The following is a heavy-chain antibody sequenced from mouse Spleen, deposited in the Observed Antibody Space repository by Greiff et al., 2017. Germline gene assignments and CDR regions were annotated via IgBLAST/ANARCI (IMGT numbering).Heavy chain of an antibody. Sequence: QVQLKESGAELVRPGASVTLSCKASGYTFTDYEMHWVKQTPVHGLEWIGAIDPETGGTAYNQKFKGKAILTADKSSSTAYMELRSLTSEDSAVYYCTRGGGAWFAYWGQGTLVTVSA. CDR2: IDPETGGT. V-gene: IGHV1-15*01. J-gene: IGHJ3*01. CDR1: GYTFTDYE. D-gene: IGHD1-1*02. CDR3: TRGGGAWFAY.